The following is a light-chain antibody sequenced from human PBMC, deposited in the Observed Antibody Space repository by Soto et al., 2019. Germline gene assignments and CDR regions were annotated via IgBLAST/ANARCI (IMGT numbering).Light chain of an antibody. V-gene: IGLV1-47*01. CDR1: SSNIGSNH. CDR3: AAWDDSLSGVV. Sequence: QPVLTQPPSASGTPGQRVTSSCSGTSSNIGSNHVFWYQHLPGTAPKLLIYRNNQRPSGVPDRFSGSKSGTSASLAISGLRSEDETDYYCAAWDDSLSGVVFGGGTKLTVL. CDR2: RNN. J-gene: IGLJ2*01.